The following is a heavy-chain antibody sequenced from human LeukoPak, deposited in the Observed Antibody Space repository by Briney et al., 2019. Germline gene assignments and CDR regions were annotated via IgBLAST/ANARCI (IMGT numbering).Heavy chain of an antibody. CDR2: ISSSSSYI. V-gene: IGHV3-21*04. CDR3: ARKKWEPTSNDAFDI. J-gene: IGHJ3*02. CDR1: GFTFSSYS. Sequence: GGSLRLSCAASGFTFSSYSMNWVRQAPGKGLEWVSSISSSSSYIYYADSVEGRFTISRDNSKNTLYLQMDSLRAEDTALYYCARKKWEPTSNDAFDIWGQGTMVTVSS. D-gene: IGHD1-26*01.